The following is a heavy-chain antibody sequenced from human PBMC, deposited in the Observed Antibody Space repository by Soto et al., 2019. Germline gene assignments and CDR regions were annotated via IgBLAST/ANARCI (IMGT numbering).Heavy chain of an antibody. J-gene: IGHJ5*02. V-gene: IGHV4-30-2*01. CDR2: IYHSGVT. CDR1: GDFISSGGYP. CDR3: ARGYCSGGACNNWFDP. Sequence: QLQLQESGSGLVKPSQTLSVTCTVSGDFISSGGYPWNWIRQPPGKGLEWIGYIYHSGVTYYNPSLKRRVTISVDNSKNQLSLNLTSVTAADTAVYYCARGYCSGGACNNWFDPWGQGTLVTVSS. D-gene: IGHD2-15*01.